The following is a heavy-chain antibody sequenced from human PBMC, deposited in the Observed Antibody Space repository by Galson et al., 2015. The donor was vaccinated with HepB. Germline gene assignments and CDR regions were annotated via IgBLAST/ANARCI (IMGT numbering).Heavy chain of an antibody. CDR1: GFTFSNAW. J-gene: IGHJ4*02. D-gene: IGHD3-10*01. V-gene: IGHV3-15*01. CDR3: TTDISMVRGVYLVYYFDY. CDR2: IKSKTDGGTT. Sequence: SLRLSCAASGFTFSNAWMSWVRQAPGKGLEWVGRIKSKTDGGTTDYAAPVKGRFTISRDDSKNTLYLQMNSLKTEDTAVYYCTTDISMVRGVYLVYYFDYWGQGTLVTVSS.